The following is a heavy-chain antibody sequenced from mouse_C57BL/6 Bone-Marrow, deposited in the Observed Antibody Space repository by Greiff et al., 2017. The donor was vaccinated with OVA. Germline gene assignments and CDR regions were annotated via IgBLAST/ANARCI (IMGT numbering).Heavy chain of an antibody. CDR1: GFTFSSYA. J-gene: IGHJ3*01. Sequence: EVKVEESGGGLVKPGGSLKLSCAASGFTFSSYAMSWVRQTPEKRLEWVATISDGGSYTYYPDNVKGRFTISRDNAKNNLYLQMSHLKSEDTAMYYCARDPLYDGPYVGFAYWGQGTLVTVSA. V-gene: IGHV5-4*01. CDR3: ARDPLYDGPYVGFAY. D-gene: IGHD2-3*01. CDR2: ISDGGSYT.